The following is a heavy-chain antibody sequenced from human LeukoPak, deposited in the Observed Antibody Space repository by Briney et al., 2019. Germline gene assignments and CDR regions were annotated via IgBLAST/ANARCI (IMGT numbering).Heavy chain of an antibody. CDR3: AKHKENYGDSCLDDY. D-gene: IGHD4-17*01. V-gene: IGHV3-23*01. CDR1: GFTVSSSY. CDR2: ISSSGDST. J-gene: IGHJ4*02. Sequence: GGSLRLSCAASGFTVSSSYMYWVRLAPGKGLEWVSVISSSGDSTYSADSVRGRFTMSRDNSKNTLYLQMNSLRAEDTAVYYCAKHKENYGDSCLDDYWGQGTLVTVSS.